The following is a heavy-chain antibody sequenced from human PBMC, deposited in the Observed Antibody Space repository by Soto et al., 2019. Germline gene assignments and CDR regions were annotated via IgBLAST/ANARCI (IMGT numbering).Heavy chain of an antibody. J-gene: IGHJ5*02. CDR2: IYYSGST. CDR3: ARRDGYSSPSNPIDP. Sequence: QLQLQESGPGLVKPSETLSLTCTVSGGSISSSSYYWGWIRQPPGKGLEWIGSIYYSGSTYYNPSLKSRVTISVDTSKNQFSLKLSSVTAADTAVYYCARRDGYSSPSNPIDPWGQGTLVTVSS. CDR1: GGSISSSSYY. D-gene: IGHD6-13*01. V-gene: IGHV4-39*01.